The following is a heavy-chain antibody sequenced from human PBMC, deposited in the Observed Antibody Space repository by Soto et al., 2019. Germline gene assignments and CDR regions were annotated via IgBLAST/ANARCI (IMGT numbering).Heavy chain of an antibody. J-gene: IGHJ5*01. V-gene: IGHV1-18*01. CDR3: AQNITSRIDS. CDR1: GYAFRNYG. D-gene: IGHD2-2*01. CDR2: INTYNSYT. Sequence: QVQLVQSGAELRKPGASVKVSCKTSGYAFRNYGISWVRQAPGQGLEWMGWINTYNSYTHSAKKFKXRVIMTIESSTSSAFLEVRNLRSDDTAVYYCAQNITSRIDSWGQGTLVTVSS.